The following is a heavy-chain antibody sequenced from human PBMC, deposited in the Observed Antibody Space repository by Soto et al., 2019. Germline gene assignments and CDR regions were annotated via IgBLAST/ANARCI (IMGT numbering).Heavy chain of an antibody. CDR2: IRSDGSIT. CDR1: GITFGSRA. Sequence: EVQLLESGGDLIQPGGSLRLSCVASGITFGSRAMSWVRQAPGEGLVWVSRIRSDGSITSYADSVKGRFTISRDNARNTLYLQMNSLRAEDTAVYYCARSDWFDPWGPGTLVTVSS. V-gene: IGHV3-74*02. CDR3: ARSDWFDP. J-gene: IGHJ5*02.